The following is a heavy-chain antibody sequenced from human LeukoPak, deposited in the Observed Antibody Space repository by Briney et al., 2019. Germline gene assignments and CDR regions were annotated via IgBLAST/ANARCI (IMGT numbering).Heavy chain of an antibody. CDR2: IRSKANSYAT. CDR3: TTESGYCSSTSCYWTQVPYGMDV. Sequence: GGSLRLSCAASGFTFSGSAMHWVRQASGKGLEWVGRIRSKANSYATAYAASVKGRFTISRDDSKNTLYLQMNSLKTEDTAVYYCTTESGYCSSTSCYWTQVPYGMDVWAKGPRSPSP. D-gene: IGHD2-2*01. V-gene: IGHV3-73*01. CDR1: GFTFSGSA. J-gene: IGHJ6*02.